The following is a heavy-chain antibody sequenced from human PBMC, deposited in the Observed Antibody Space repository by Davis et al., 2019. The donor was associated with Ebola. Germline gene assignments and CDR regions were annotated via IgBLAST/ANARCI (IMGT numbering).Heavy chain of an antibody. Sequence: ASVKVPCKASGYTFTSYGISWVRQAPGQGLEWMGWISAYNGNTNYAQKLQGRVTMTTDTSTSTAYMELRSLRSDDTAVYYCAKGERGTIFGVVGRFDPWGQGTLVTVSS. CDR3: AKGERGTIFGVVGRFDP. D-gene: IGHD3-3*01. CDR1: GYTFTSYG. J-gene: IGHJ5*02. CDR2: ISAYNGNT. V-gene: IGHV1-18*01.